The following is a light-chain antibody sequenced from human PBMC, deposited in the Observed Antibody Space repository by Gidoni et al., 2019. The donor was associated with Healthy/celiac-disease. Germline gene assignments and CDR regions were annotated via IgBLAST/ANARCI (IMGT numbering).Light chain of an antibody. CDR2: AAS. CDR1: QSISSY. CDR3: QQSYCTPLT. Sequence: DIQMTQSPASLSASVGDRVTITCLSSQSISSYLNWYQQKPGKAPQLLIYAASSLQGGVPSRFSGSGSGTDFTLNISSLQPEDVATYYCQQSYCTPLTFGGGTKVEIK. J-gene: IGKJ4*01. V-gene: IGKV1-39*01.